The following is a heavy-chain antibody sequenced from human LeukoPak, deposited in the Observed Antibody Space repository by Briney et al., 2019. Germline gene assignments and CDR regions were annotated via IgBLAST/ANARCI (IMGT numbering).Heavy chain of an antibody. CDR1: GFTFSSYG. D-gene: IGHD5-18*01. V-gene: IGHV3-30*02. CDR2: IRYDGSNK. Sequence: GGSLRLSCAASGFTFSSYGMHWVRQAPGKGLEWVAFIRYDGSNKYYADSVKGRFTISRDNSKNTLYLQMNSLRAEDTAVYYCAKALIQLWVSFIDYWGQGILVTVSS. J-gene: IGHJ4*02. CDR3: AKALIQLWVSFIDY.